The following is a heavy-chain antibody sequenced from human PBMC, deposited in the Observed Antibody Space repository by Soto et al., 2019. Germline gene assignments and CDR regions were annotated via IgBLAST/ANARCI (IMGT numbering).Heavy chain of an antibody. J-gene: IGHJ4*02. D-gene: IGHD3-9*01. CDR1: GGSIGTYY. CDR3: ARHPGYFDILAGYTPYYFDY. V-gene: IGHV4-59*08. CDR2: IYYRGNT. Sequence: QVQLQESGPGLVKPSETLSLTCTVSGGSIGTYYWSWIRQPPGKGLEWIGYIYYRGNTDYNPSLKSRVTISLDPPRILFSLKLRSVTAADTAVYYCARHPGYFDILAGYTPYYFDYWGQGILVTVSS.